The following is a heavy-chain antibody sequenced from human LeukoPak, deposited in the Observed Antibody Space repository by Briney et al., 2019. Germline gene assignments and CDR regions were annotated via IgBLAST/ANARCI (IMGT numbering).Heavy chain of an antibody. D-gene: IGHD1-26*01. J-gene: IGHJ4*02. CDR1: GGSISSGSSY. V-gene: IGHV4-61*02. Sequence: SETLSLTCTVSGGSISSGSSYWSWIRQPAGKGLEWIGRIYTSGSTNYNPSLKSRVTISVDTSKNQFSLKLSSVTAADTAVYYCARDSTFSGSLYYFDYWGQGTLVSVSS. CDR2: IYTSGST. CDR3: ARDSTFSGSLYYFDY.